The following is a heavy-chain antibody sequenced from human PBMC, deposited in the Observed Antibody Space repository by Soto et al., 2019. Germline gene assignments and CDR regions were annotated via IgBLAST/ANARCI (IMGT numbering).Heavy chain of an antibody. Sequence: EVQLVESGGGLVQPGGSLRLSCAASGFTFSDHWMNWVRQVPGKGLVWVARINSDGSTTTYADSVKGRFTISRANARNTLYLQMDSLRAGDTALYFCARGYSSGPDYWGQVTLVTVSS. CDR1: GFTFSDHW. D-gene: IGHD6-19*01. CDR2: INSDGSTT. J-gene: IGHJ4*02. CDR3: ARGYSSGPDY. V-gene: IGHV3-74*01.